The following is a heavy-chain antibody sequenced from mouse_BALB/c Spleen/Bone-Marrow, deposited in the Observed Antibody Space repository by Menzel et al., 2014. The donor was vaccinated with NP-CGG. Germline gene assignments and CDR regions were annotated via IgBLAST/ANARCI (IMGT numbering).Heavy chain of an antibody. CDR1: GYTFTSYI. Sequence: EVQGVESGPELVKPGASVKMSCKASGYTFTSYILHWVKRKPGQGLEWIGYINPYNDGTKYNEKFKGKATLTSDKFSSATYMGLSSLTSEDSAVYYCARGGGRYFDYWGQGTTLTVSS. CDR2: INPYNDGT. V-gene: IGHV1-14*01. J-gene: IGHJ2*01. CDR3: ARGGGRYFDY.